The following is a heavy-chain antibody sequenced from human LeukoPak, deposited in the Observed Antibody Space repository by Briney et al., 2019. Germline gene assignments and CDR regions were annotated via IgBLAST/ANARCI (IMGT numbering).Heavy chain of an antibody. CDR1: GGSISSSSYY. J-gene: IGHJ4*02. D-gene: IGHD5-18*01. V-gene: IGHV4-39*07. CDR3: ARGHGLWDLNLNYYFDY. Sequence: SETLSLTCTVSGGSISSSSYYWGWIRQPPGKGLEWIGSIYYSGSTYYNPSLKSRVTISVDTSKNQFSLKLSSVTAADTAVYYCARGHGLWDLNLNYYFDYWGQGTLVTVSS. CDR2: IYYSGST.